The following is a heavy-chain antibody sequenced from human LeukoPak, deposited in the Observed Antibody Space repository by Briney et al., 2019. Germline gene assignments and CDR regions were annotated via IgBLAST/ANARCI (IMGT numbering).Heavy chain of an antibody. Sequence: SETLSLTCAVSGASITSNWWSWVRQSPGKGLEWIGEIHQSASPNYNTSLKSRVTLSLDKSQNQFSLKVTSVTAADTAVYYCAKEGCSSTSCYRRGSGYFDYWGQGTLVTVSS. V-gene: IGHV4-4*02. D-gene: IGHD2-2*01. CDR3: AKEGCSSTSCYRRGSGYFDY. CDR2: IHQSASP. CDR1: GASITSNW. J-gene: IGHJ4*02.